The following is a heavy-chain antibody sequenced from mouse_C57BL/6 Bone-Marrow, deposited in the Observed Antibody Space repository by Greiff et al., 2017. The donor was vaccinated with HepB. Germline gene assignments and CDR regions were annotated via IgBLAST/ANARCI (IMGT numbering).Heavy chain of an antibody. V-gene: IGHV5-4*01. Sequence: EVKLMESGGGLVKPGGSLKLSCAASGFTFSSYAMSWVRQTPEKRLEWVATISDGGSYTYYPDNVKGRFTISRDNAKNNLYLQMSHLKSEDTAMYYCARDLFAYWGQGTLVTVSA. CDR2: ISDGGSYT. CDR3: ARDLFAY. CDR1: GFTFSSYA. J-gene: IGHJ3*01.